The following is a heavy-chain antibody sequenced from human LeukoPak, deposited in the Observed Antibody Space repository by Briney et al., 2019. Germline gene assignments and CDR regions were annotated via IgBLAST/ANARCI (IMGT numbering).Heavy chain of an antibody. Sequence: SVKVSCKASGDTFNYYGISWVRQGPGQGLKLKGGIIPVFNAPNYAQGFQGRLTIAADKSTTTVYMELSSLKSDDTAVYFCARDAVFRGSGSYSPPYYYYYMDVWGKGTTVTVSS. J-gene: IGHJ6*03. D-gene: IGHD3-10*01. CDR3: ARDAVFRGSGSYSPPYYYYYMDV. CDR1: GDTFNYYG. CDR2: IIPVFNAP. V-gene: IGHV1-69*06.